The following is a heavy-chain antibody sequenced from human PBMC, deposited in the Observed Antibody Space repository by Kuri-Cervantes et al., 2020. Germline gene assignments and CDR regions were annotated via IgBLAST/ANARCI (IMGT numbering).Heavy chain of an antibody. D-gene: IGHD2-2*01. J-gene: IGHJ5*02. Sequence: ASVKVSCKASGYTFTGYYMHWVRQAPGQGLEWMGWINPNSGGTNYAQKFQGGVTMTRDTSISTAYMELSRLRSDDTAVYYCARGSSTYCSSTSCYVWFDPWGQGTLVTVSS. CDR3: ARGSSTYCSSTSCYVWFDP. V-gene: IGHV1-2*02. CDR1: GYTFTGYY. CDR2: INPNSGGT.